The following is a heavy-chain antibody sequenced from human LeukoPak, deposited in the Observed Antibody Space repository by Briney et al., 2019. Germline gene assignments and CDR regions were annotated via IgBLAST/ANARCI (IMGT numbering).Heavy chain of an antibody. D-gene: IGHD2-21*01. Sequence: ASVKVSCKTSGYTFTDYDIHWVLQAPGQGLEWMGWINPNSANTNYAQKLQGRVTFTRDTSLGIVYMELSGLTSEDAAVYFCARVVFFKPKTAYDIWGQGTLVAVSS. CDR1: GYTFTDYD. CDR2: INPNSANT. CDR3: ARVVFFKPKTAYDI. J-gene: IGHJ3*02. V-gene: IGHV1-8*03.